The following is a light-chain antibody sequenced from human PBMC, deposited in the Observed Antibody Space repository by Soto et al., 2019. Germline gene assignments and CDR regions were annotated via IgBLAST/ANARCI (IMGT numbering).Light chain of an antibody. CDR1: SSDVGSYNL. CDR2: EVS. V-gene: IGLV2-23*02. CDR3: CSYAGGSAYV. J-gene: IGLJ1*01. Sequence: QSALTQPASVSGSPGQSIAISCTGTSSDVGSYNLVSWFQQYPGKAPKLMIYEVSERPSGVSNRFSGSKSGNTASLTISGLQAEDEADYYCCSYAGGSAYVFGTGTKLTVL.